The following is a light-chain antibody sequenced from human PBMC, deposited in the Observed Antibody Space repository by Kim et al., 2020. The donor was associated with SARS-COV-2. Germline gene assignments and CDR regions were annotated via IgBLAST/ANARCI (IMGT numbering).Light chain of an antibody. CDR1: QDISSY. CDR3: QQYNDDAR. Sequence: SASVGDRVTITCRASQDISSYLAWYQQKPGKAPKLLMYAASTLPSEVPSRFRGSGSGTDFILTISSLQHEDSATYYCQQYNDDARFGGGTKVDIK. V-gene: IGKV1-9*01. J-gene: IGKJ4*02. CDR2: AAS.